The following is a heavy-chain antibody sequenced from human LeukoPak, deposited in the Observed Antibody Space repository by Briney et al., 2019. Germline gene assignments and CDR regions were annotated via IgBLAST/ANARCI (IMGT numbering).Heavy chain of an antibody. CDR3: ARVEYSSGWRLNYFDYMDV. Sequence: GGSLRLSCTASGFTFGDYAMTWVRQAPGKGLEWVANIKQDGSEKYYVDSVKGRFTISRDNAKNSLYLQMNSLRAEDTAVYYCARVEYSSGWRLNYFDYMDVWGKGTTVTVSS. CDR2: IKQDGSEK. CDR1: GFTFGDYA. V-gene: IGHV3-7*01. D-gene: IGHD6-19*01. J-gene: IGHJ6*03.